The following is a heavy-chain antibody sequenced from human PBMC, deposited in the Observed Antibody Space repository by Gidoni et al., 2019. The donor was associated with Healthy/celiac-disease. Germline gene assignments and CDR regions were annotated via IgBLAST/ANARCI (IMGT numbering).Heavy chain of an antibody. J-gene: IGHJ4*02. D-gene: IGHD3-22*01. V-gene: IGHV4-30-2*01. CDR2: INYSGST. CDR3: TRVRGGSKYYDSYESDRLFFDY. CDR1: GGSISSIGYS. Sequence: QLQLQESGSGLEKPSQTLSLTCAFSGGSISSIGYSWSCIRQPPGKGLEWIGYINYSGSTYYNPSLKSRVTISVDRYKNQFSLKLSSVTAADKAVYYCTRVRGGSKYYDSYESDRLFFDYWGQGTLVTVSS.